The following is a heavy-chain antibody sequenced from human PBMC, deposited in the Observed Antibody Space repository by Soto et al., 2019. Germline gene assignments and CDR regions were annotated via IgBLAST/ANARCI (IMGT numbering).Heavy chain of an antibody. CDR2: IIPILGIA. Sequence: QVQLVQSGAEVKKPGSSVKVSCKASGGTFSSYTISWVRQAPGQGLEWMGRIIPILGIANYAQKFQGRVTITADKSTSTAYMELSSLRSEDTAVYYCATGLRYCTNGVCYFPFDYWGQGTLVTVSS. V-gene: IGHV1-69*02. CDR1: GGTFSSYT. D-gene: IGHD2-8*01. J-gene: IGHJ4*02. CDR3: ATGLRYCTNGVCYFPFDY.